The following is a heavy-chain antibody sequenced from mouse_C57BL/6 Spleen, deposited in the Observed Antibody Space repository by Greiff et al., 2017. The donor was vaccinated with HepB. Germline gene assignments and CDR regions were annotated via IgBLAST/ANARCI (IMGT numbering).Heavy chain of an antibody. Sequence: VKLQQPGAELVKPGASVKLSCKASGYTFTSYWMHWVKQRPGQGLEWIGMIHPNSGSTNYNEKFKSKATLTVDKSSSTAYMQLSSLTSEDSAVYYCARGRAAQASYYFDYWGQGTTLTVSS. D-gene: IGHD3-2*02. J-gene: IGHJ2*01. V-gene: IGHV1-64*01. CDR2: IHPNSGST. CDR1: GYTFTSYW. CDR3: ARGRAAQASYYFDY.